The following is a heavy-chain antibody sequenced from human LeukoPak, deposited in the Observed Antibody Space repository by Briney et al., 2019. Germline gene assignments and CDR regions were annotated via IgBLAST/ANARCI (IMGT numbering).Heavy chain of an antibody. Sequence: PGGSLRLSCAASGFTFSSYWMHWVRKGPGKGLVWVSRINRDGSSTTYADSVKGRFTISRDNAKNTLYLQMNSLRAEDTAVYYCARDQSSVFDYWGQGTLVTVSS. CDR1: GFTFSSYW. D-gene: IGHD3-22*01. CDR3: ARDQSSVFDY. J-gene: IGHJ4*02. CDR2: INRDGSST. V-gene: IGHV3-74*01.